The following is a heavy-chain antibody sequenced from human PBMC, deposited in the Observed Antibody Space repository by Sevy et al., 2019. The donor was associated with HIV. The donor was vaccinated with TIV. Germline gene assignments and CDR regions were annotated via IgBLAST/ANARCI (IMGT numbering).Heavy chain of an antibody. D-gene: IGHD6-19*01. J-gene: IGHJ4*02. V-gene: IGHV3-30-3*01. CDR3: AREGGYSSAWSPGNY. CDR2: ISYDGSHK. Sequence: GGSLRLSCAASGFTFNTHAMHWVRQAPGKGLEWVALISYDGSHKYYAHYVKGRFTISRDDSKNTLSLQMNSLRPEDMAVYYCAREGGYSSAWSPGNYWGQGTLVTVSS. CDR1: GFTFNTHA.